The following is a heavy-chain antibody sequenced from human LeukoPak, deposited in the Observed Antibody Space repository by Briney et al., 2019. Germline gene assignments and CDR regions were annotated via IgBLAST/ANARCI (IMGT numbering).Heavy chain of an antibody. CDR2: ISYDGSNK. Sequence: GGSLRLSCAASGFTFSSYAMHWVRQAPGKGLEWVAVISYDGSNKYYADSVKGRFTISRDNSKNTLYLQMNSLRAEDTAVYYCARDREVYYDFWSGPCEFDPWGQGTLVTVSS. D-gene: IGHD3-3*01. CDR3: ARDREVYYDFWSGPCEFDP. J-gene: IGHJ5*02. CDR1: GFTFSSYA. V-gene: IGHV3-30*04.